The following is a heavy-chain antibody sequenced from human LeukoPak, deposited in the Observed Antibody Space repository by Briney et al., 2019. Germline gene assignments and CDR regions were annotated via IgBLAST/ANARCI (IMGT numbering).Heavy chain of an antibody. CDR3: ARGPRPPRRDGYNLDY. CDR1: GYTFTSYD. Sequence: ASVKVSCKASGYTFTSYDINWVRQATGQGLEWMGWMNPNSGNTGYAQKFQGRVAMTRNTSISTAYMELSSLRSEDTAVYYCARGPRPPRRDGYNLDYWGQGTLVTVSS. D-gene: IGHD5-24*01. J-gene: IGHJ4*02. CDR2: MNPNSGNT. V-gene: IGHV1-8*01.